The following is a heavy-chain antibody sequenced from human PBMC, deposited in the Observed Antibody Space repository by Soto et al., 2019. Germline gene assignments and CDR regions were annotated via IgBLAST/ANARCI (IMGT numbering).Heavy chain of an antibody. D-gene: IGHD3-22*01. J-gene: IGHJ5*02. CDR1: GYTFTSYG. Sequence: GASVKVSCKASGYTFTSYGISWVRQAPGQGLEWMGWISAYNGNTNYAQKLQGRVTMTTDTSTSTAYMELRSLRSDDTAVYYCARTYYYDSSGYGNWFDPWGQGTLVTVSS. CDR3: ARTYYYDSSGYGNWFDP. V-gene: IGHV1-18*01. CDR2: ISAYNGNT.